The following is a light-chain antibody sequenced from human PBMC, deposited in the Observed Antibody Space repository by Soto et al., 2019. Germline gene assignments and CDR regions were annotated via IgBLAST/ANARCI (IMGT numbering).Light chain of an antibody. J-gene: IGLJ3*02. V-gene: IGLV1-40*01. CDR2: GNS. CDR1: SSNIGAGYD. CDR3: QSYDISLTTWV. Sequence: QSVLTLPPSVSGAPRQRVTIACTGSSSNIGAGYDVHWYEQLPGTAPKLLIYGNSNRPSGVPDRFSGSKSGASASLAITGLQAEDEADYYCQSYDISLTTWVFGGGTKLTVL.